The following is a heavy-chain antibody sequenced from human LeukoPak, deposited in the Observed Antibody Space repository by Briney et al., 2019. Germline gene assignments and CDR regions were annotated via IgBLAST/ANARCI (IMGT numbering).Heavy chain of an antibody. D-gene: IGHD6-19*01. CDR1: GYIFTGYY. J-gene: IGHJ4*02. CDR3: ARHVSSGLDY. V-gene: IGHV1-2*02. CDR2: INPNSGGT. Sequence: GASVKVSCKASGYIFTGYYMHWVRQAPGQGLEWMGWINPNSGGTNSAQKFQGRVTMTRDTSISTAYMELSRLTSDDTAVYYCARHVSSGLDYWGQGTLVTVSS.